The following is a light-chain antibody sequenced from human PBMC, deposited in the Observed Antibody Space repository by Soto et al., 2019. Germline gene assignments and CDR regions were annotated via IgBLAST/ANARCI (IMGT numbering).Light chain of an antibody. CDR1: SSDVGGYNY. V-gene: IGLV2-14*01. Sequence: QSALTQPPSASGSPGQSVTISCSGTSSDVGGYNYVSWYQQHPGKAPKLMIYEVSNRPSGVSNRFSGSKSGNTASLTISGLQAEDEADYYCSSYTSSSTLPFGTGTKLTVL. CDR3: SSYTSSSTLP. J-gene: IGLJ1*01. CDR2: EVS.